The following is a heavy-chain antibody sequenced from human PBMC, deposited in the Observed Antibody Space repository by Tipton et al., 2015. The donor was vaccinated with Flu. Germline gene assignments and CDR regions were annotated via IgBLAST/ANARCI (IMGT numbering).Heavy chain of an antibody. CDR1: GGSISSYY. D-gene: IGHD1-26*01. V-gene: IGHV4-59*01. J-gene: IGHJ6*02. Sequence: TLSLTCTVSGGSISSYYWSWIRQPPGKGLEWIGYIYYSGSINYNPSLKSRVTISVDTSKNQFSLKLSSVTAADTAVYYCARVGGSSYYYYGMDVWGQGTTVTVSS. CDR2: IYYSGSI. CDR3: ARVGGSSYYYYGMDV.